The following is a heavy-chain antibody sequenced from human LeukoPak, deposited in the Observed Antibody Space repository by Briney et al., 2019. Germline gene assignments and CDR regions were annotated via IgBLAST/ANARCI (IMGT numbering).Heavy chain of an antibody. J-gene: IGHJ4*02. D-gene: IGHD6-19*01. CDR3: AKDRVQEQWLPDY. CDR1: GFTFSSYW. V-gene: IGHV3-74*01. CDR2: INSDGSST. Sequence: AGGSLRLSCAASGFTFSSYWMHWVRQAPGKGLVWVSRINSDGSSTSYADSVKGRFTISRDNAKNTLYLQMNSLRAEDTAVYYCAKDRVQEQWLPDYWGQGTLVTVSS.